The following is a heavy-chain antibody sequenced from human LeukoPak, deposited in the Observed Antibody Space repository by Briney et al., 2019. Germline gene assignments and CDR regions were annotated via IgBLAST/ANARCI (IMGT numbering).Heavy chain of an antibody. D-gene: IGHD3-22*01. J-gene: IGHJ4*02. V-gene: IGHV4-34*01. Sequence: SETLSLTCAVYGGSFSGYYWSWIRQPPGKGLEWIGEINHSGSTNYNPSLKSRVTISVDTSKNQFSLKLSSVTAADTAVYYCARAVGYYFDSSGPSKAFDYWGQGTLVTVSS. CDR3: ARAVGYYFDSSGPSKAFDY. CDR2: INHSGST. CDR1: GGSFSGYY.